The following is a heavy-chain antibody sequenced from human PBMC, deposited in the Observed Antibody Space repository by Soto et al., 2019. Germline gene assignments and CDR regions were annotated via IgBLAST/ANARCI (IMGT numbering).Heavy chain of an antibody. CDR3: ARGIGGGRHFDY. Sequence: QVQLQESGPGLVKPSGTLSLTCAVSGGSLSSSNWWSWVRQPPGKGLEWIGVIYHSGSTNYNPSLKSRVTISVDKSKYQFSLNLSSVTAADTAVYDCARGIGGGRHFDYWGQGTLVTVSS. V-gene: IGHV4-4*02. D-gene: IGHD2-15*01. J-gene: IGHJ4*02. CDR1: GGSLSSSNW. CDR2: IYHSGST.